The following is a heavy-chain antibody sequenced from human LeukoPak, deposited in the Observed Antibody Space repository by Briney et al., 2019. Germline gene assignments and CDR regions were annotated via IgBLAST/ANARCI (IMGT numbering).Heavy chain of an antibody. CDR1: GFTFSSYA. CDR2: ISYDGSNK. CDR3: ARDDRHPGDFDY. V-gene: IGHV3-30-3*01. J-gene: IGHJ4*02. Sequence: GRSLRLSCAASGFTFSSYAMHWVRQAPGKGLQWVAVISYDGSNKYYADSVKGRFTISRDNAKNSLYLQMNSLRDEDTAVYYCARDDRHPGDFDYWGQGTLVTVSS. D-gene: IGHD3-22*01.